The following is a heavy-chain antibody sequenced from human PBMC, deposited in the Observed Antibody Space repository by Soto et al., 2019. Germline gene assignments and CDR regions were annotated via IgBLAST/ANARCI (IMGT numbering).Heavy chain of an antibody. CDR3: AHQVREPTLDY. J-gene: IGHJ4*02. V-gene: IGHV2-5*01. CDR2: IYWNDHN. CDR1: GFSLSTGGVG. Sequence: QITLKEAGPTLVKPTQTLTLTCTFSGFSLSTGGVGVGWIRQSPGKALEWLALIYWNDHNGYNPSLMSRLTITKDTSKNHVVLTMTNMEPDDTATYFCAHQVREPTLDYWGQGTQVTDST. D-gene: IGHD1-26*01.